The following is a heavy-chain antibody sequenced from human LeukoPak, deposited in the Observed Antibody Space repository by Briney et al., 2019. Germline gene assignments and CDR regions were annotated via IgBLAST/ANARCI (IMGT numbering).Heavy chain of an antibody. Sequence: PSQTLSLTCTVTGASVNSDSYYWRWIRQPPGQGLEWIGYIFNSGTTYYIPSLRSRVIISLDTSKNQFSLKMSSVTAADTAVYFCADTYGNWGQGTLVTVSS. CDR3: ADTYGN. CDR1: GASVNSDSYY. D-gene: IGHD5-18*01. V-gene: IGHV4-30-4*08. CDR2: IFNSGTT. J-gene: IGHJ4*02.